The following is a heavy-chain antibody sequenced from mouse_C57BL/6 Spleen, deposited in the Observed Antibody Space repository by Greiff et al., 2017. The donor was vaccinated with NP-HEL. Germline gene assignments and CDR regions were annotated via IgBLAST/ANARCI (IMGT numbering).Heavy chain of an antibody. CDR1: GYTFTSYW. CDR2: IDPSDSYT. V-gene: IGHV1-69*01. D-gene: IGHD1-1*01. Sequence: QVQLQQPGAELVMPGASVKLSCKASGYTFTSYWMHWVKQRPGQGLEWIGEIDPSDSYTNYNQKFKGKSTLTVDKSSSTAYMQLSSLTSEDSAVYYCARSPHYYYGSSYGDDWGQGTTLTVSS. J-gene: IGHJ2*01. CDR3: ARSPHYYYGSSYGDD.